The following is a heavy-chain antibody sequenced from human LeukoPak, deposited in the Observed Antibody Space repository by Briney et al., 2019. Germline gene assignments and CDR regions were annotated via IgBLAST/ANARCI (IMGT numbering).Heavy chain of an antibody. CDR1: GYTFTSYY. CDR2: INPIGGTT. J-gene: IGHJ5*02. CDR3: ARGRPSGWYGEGWFDP. Sequence: GASVKVSCKASGYTFTSYYIHWVRQAPGQGLEWMGIINPIGGTTDYAQKFQGRVTMTRDTSTSTVYMELSSLRSEDTAVYYCARGRPSGWYGEGWFDPWGQGTLVTVSS. D-gene: IGHD6-19*01. V-gene: IGHV1-46*01.